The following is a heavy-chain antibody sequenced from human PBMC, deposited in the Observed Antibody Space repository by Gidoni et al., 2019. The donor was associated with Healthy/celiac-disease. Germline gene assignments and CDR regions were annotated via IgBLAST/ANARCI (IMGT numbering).Heavy chain of an antibody. Sequence: QPGRSLRLSCAASGFTFSSYGMHWVRQAPGKGLEWVAVIWYDGSNKYYADSVKGRFTISRDNSKNTLYLQMNSLRAEDTAVYYCARDYTPTNYDILTGYSRINWFDPWGQGTLVTVSS. CDR2: IWYDGSNK. CDR3: ARDYTPTNYDILTGYSRINWFDP. V-gene: IGHV3-33*01. CDR1: GFTFSSYG. D-gene: IGHD3-9*01. J-gene: IGHJ5*02.